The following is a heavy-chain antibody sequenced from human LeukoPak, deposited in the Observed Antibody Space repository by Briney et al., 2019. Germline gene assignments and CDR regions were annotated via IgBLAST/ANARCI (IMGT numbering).Heavy chain of an antibody. CDR3: ASERGYHAN. Sequence: SETLSLTCTVSGASMSTRGCYWGWIRQPPGKGLEWIGTIYYSGSTYYNPSLKGRVTISVDTSKNQFSLKLSSVTAADTAMYYCASERGYHANWGQGTLVTVSS. V-gene: IGHV4-39*07. CDR2: IYYSGST. D-gene: IGHD5-12*01. J-gene: IGHJ4*02. CDR1: GASMSTRGCY.